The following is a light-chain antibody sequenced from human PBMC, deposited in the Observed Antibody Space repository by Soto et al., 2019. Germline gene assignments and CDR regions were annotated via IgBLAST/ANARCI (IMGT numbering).Light chain of an antibody. CDR3: QQYSNYWT. CDR2: KAS. Sequence: DIQMTQSPSTLSAAVGDRVTITCRASQNIYIWLAWYQQKPGKAPNLLIYKASNLESGVPSRFSGSGSGTEFTLTISSLQPDDFATYYCQQYSNYWTFGQGTKVEIK. V-gene: IGKV1-5*03. CDR1: QNIYIW. J-gene: IGKJ1*01.